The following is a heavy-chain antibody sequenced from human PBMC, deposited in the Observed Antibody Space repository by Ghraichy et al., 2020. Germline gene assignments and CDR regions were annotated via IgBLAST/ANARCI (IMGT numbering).Heavy chain of an antibody. D-gene: IGHD3-3*01. V-gene: IGHV5-51*01. CDR2: IYPGDSDT. CDR3: ATLPVPTDLLGPIIYEPRY. Sequence: GGSLRLSCKGSGTAYSFSAYWIGWVRQMPGKGLEWMGIIYPGDSDTRYSPSFQGQVTISADKSISTAYLKWSSLKPSDTAMYFCATLPVPTDLLGPIIYEPRYWGQGTLVTVSS. CDR1: GTAYSFSAYW. J-gene: IGHJ4*02.